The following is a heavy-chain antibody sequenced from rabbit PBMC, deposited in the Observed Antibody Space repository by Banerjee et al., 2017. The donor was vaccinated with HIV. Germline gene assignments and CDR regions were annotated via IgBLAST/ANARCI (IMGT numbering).Heavy chain of an antibody. CDR3: ARGSGSAGYGYNL. Sequence: QSLEESGGDLVKPGASLTLTCTASGFSFSSSYYMYWVRQAPGKGLEWIACIYNGDGTTYYASWAKGRFTISKTSSTTVTLQMTSLTAADTATYFCARGSGSAGYGYNLWGPGTLVTVS. CDR1: GFSFSSSYY. V-gene: IGHV1S40*01. D-gene: IGHD6-1*01. J-gene: IGHJ4*01. CDR2: IYNGDGTT.